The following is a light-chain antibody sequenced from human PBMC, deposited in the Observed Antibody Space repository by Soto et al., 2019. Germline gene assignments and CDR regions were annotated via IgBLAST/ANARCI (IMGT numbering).Light chain of an antibody. CDR2: NAS. Sequence: STSSQSVSTSLAWFQQKPGQPPRLLIYNASNRTTGIPARFSGSGSGTDFTITICSLDIEAFALYCCLRDGTPPLGEFGQGTKVDIK. CDR3: LRDGTPPLGE. CDR1: QSVSTS. V-gene: IGKV3-11*01. J-gene: IGKJ1*01.